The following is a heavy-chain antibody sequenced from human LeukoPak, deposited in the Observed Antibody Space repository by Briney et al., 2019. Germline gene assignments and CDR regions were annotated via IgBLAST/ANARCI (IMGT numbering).Heavy chain of an antibody. D-gene: IGHD1-26*01. V-gene: IGHV4-4*07. CDR1: GGSISSYY. J-gene: IGHJ5*02. Sequence: PSETLSLTCTVSGGSISSYYWSWIRQPAGKGLEWIGRIYDSGTANYNPSLRSRVTMSVDTSENQVFLSLSSVTAADTAVHFCARDPVGATFNWFDPWGQGTLVTVSS. CDR3: ARDPVGATFNWFDP. CDR2: IYDSGTA.